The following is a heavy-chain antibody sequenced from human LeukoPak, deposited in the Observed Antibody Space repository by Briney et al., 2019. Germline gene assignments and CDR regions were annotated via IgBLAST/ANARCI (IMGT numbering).Heavy chain of an antibody. CDR1: GFTVSSYA. D-gene: IGHD1-26*01. V-gene: IGHV3-23*01. CDR3: AKDLGIVGASFDY. CDR2: ISGSGGNT. J-gene: IGHJ4*02. Sequence: GGSLRLSCAASGFTVSSYAMSWVRQAPGKGLEWVSAISGSGGNTYYADSVKGRFTISRDNSKNTLYLQMNSLRAEDTAVYYCAKDLGIVGASFDYWGQGTLVTVSS.